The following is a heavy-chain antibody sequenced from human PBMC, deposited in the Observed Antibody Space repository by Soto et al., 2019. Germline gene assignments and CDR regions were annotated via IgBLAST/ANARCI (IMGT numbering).Heavy chain of an antibody. CDR3: ARIRAMDGYNYVTDY. Sequence: GSGPTLVNPTQTLTLTCTFSGFSLSTSGMCVSWIRQPPGKAPEWLARIVWDDDKLYSTSLKTRLTISKDTSKNQVVLTMTNMDPVDTATYYCARIRAMDGYNYVTDYWGQGTLVTVSS. J-gene: IGHJ4*02. D-gene: IGHD5-12*01. V-gene: IGHV2-70*17. CDR1: GFSLSTSGMC. CDR2: IVWDDDK.